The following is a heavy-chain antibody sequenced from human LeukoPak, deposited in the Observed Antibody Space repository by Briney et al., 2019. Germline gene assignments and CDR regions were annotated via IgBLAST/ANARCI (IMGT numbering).Heavy chain of an antibody. V-gene: IGHV3-23*01. Sequence: QPGGSLTLPCAASVFTFSTYAITWARHAPGKAREWVSVISSSGGSTWFADSVKGRFTISRDSSKNTLYLPMNSLRAEDTAVYYCAKVRQSTSPSPLPGDYWGQGTLVTVSS. CDR3: AKVRQSTSPSPLPGDY. CDR1: VFTFSTYA. J-gene: IGHJ4*02. CDR2: ISSSGGST.